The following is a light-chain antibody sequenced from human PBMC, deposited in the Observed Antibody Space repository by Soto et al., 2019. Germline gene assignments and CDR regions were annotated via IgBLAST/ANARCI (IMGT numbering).Light chain of an antibody. CDR2: DAS. CDR1: QSVTNNY. J-gene: IGKJ1*01. CDR3: QQCATSPLT. V-gene: IGKV3-20*01. Sequence: EIVLTQSPGTLSLSPGERGTLSCRASQSVTNNYVAWYQQKPGQAPRLLIHDASSRATGIPDRFSGSGSGTDFTLTIDRLEPEGFAVYFCQQCATSPLTFGQGTRVDIK.